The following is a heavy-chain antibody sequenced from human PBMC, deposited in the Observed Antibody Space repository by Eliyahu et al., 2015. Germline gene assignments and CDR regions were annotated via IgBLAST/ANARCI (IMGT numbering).Heavy chain of an antibody. V-gene: IGHV1-46*01. CDR3: ARGLGSGNYYRY. Sequence: QVQLVQSGAEVKEPGASVKISCKASGYTFTSYLIHWVRQAPGQGLEWVGIINPSGGSASFSEKFQGRVTMTRDTSTDTVYMELSSLRSEDTAVYYCARGLGSGNYYRYWGQGTLVTVS. CDR1: GYTFTSYL. CDR2: INPSGGSA. D-gene: IGHD1-26*01. J-gene: IGHJ4*02.